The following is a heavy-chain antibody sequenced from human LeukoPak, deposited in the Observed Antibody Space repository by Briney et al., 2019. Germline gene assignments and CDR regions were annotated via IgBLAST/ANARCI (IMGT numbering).Heavy chain of an antibody. D-gene: IGHD6-6*01. V-gene: IGHV4-59*01. Sequence: PSETLSLTCTVSGGSISSYYWSWIRQPPGRGLEWIGYIYYSGSTSSNPSLKSRVIISVDTSKNQFSLKMSAAAAAVTAVYYCGTSGGSSYELHRWGKAPLVTVSS. CDR3: GTSGGSSYELHR. CDR2: IYYSGST. J-gene: IGHJ4*02. CDR1: GGSISSYY.